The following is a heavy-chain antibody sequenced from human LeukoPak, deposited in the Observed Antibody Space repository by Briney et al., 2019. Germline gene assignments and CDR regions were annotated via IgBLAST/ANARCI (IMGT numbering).Heavy chain of an antibody. CDR1: GGSISSYY. Sequence: SETLSLTCTVSGGSISSYYWSWIRQPPGKGLEWIGYIYYSGSTNYDPSLKSRVTISVDTSKNQFSLNLKSVTAADTAVYYCARNKQWLVGLDYWGQGTLVTVSS. CDR3: ARNKQWLVGLDY. V-gene: IGHV4-59*08. J-gene: IGHJ4*02. D-gene: IGHD6-19*01. CDR2: IYYSGST.